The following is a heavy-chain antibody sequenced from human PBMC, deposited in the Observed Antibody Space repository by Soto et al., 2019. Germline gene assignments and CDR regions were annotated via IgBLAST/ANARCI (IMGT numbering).Heavy chain of an antibody. CDR1: GFTFSSYG. CDR2: IWYDGSNK. Sequence: VGSLRLSCAASGFTFSSYGMHWVRQAPGKGLEWVAVIWYDGSNKYYADSVKGRFTISRDNSKNTLYLQMNSLRAEDTAVYYCARGSRELRDAFDIWGQGTMVTVSS. V-gene: IGHV3-33*01. CDR3: ARGSRELRDAFDI. D-gene: IGHD1-7*01. J-gene: IGHJ3*02.